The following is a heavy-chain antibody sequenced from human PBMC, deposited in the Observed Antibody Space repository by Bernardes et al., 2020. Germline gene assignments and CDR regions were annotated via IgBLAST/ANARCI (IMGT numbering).Heavy chain of an antibody. Sequence: TLSLTCAVYGGSFSGYYWSWIRQPPGKGLEWIGEINHSGSTNYNPSLKSRVTISVDTSKNQFSLKLSSVTAADTAVYYCARRIVVVVAATPAWFDPWGQGTLVTVSS. CDR2: INHSGST. V-gene: IGHV4-34*01. CDR3: ARRIVVVVAATPAWFDP. D-gene: IGHD2-15*01. J-gene: IGHJ5*02. CDR1: GGSFSGYY.